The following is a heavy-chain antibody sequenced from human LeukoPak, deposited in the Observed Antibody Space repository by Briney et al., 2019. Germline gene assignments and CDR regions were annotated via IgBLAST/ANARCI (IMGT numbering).Heavy chain of an antibody. CDR2: IYSGGSI. J-gene: IGHJ4*02. V-gene: IGHV3-66*01. D-gene: IGHD3-9*01. CDR3: AKAANYDILTGYYLDY. Sequence: GGSLRLSCAASGFTVSSNYMTWVRQAPGKGLEWVSVIYSGGSINYADSVKGRLTISRDNAKNTLYLQMNSLRAEDTAIYYCAKAANYDILTGYYLDYWGQGALVTVSS. CDR1: GFTVSSNY.